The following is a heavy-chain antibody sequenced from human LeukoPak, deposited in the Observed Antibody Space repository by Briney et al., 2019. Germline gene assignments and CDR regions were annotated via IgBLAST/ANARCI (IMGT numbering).Heavy chain of an antibody. V-gene: IGHV3-23*01. Sequence: GGSLRLSCAPSALSYNSFALIWARQAPGKGLESVLRMCCSSGRTDYADSVKGRFTISRDNSKNTLFLQMNSLRGEDTAVYYCAKQRGALRENWFFDHWGQGTLVTVSA. J-gene: IGHJ4*02. CDR2: MCCSSGRT. CDR3: AKQRGALRENWFFDH. CDR1: ALSYNSFA. D-gene: IGHD3-9*01.